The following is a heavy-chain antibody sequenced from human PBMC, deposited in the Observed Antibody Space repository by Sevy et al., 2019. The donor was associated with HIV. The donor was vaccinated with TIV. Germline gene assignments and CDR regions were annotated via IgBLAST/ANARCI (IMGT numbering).Heavy chain of an antibody. D-gene: IGHD3-16*01. V-gene: IGHV3-23*01. Sequence: GGSLRLSCAASGFTFSSYAMSWVRQAPGKGLEWVSAISGSGGSTYYADSVKGRFTISRDNSKNTLYLQMNSLRAEDXXXXXCAKELLSWGPLVTPYTYYYYGMDVWGQGTTVTVSS. J-gene: IGHJ6*02. CDR3: AKELLSWGPLVTPYTYYYYGMDV. CDR1: GFTFSSYA. CDR2: ISGSGGST.